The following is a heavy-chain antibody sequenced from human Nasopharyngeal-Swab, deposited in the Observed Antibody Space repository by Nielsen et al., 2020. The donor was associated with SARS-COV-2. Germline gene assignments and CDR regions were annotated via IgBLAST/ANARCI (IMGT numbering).Heavy chain of an antibody. CDR1: GFTFDDYA. J-gene: IGHJ6*01. V-gene: IGHV3-9*01. CDR3: TLLQEHL. Sequence: SLKISCAASGFTFDDYAMHWVRQAPGKGLEWVSLISWNSGSIGYADSVKGRFTISRDNAKKSLYLQMNSLHQGPIGLPPGTLLQEHLWG. CDR2: ISWNSGSI.